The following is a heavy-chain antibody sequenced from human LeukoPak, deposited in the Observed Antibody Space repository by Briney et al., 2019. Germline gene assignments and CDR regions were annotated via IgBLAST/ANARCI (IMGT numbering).Heavy chain of an antibody. Sequence: GGSLRLSCAASGFTFSSYSMNWVRQAPEKGLEWVSYISSSSSTIYYADSVKGRFTVSRDSAKRSLYLQMNSLRAEDTAVYYCARDGNRDGDMDVWGKGTTVTVSS. CDR1: GFTFSSYS. CDR2: ISSSSSTI. CDR3: ARDGNRDGDMDV. D-gene: IGHD1-1*01. J-gene: IGHJ6*03. V-gene: IGHV3-48*01.